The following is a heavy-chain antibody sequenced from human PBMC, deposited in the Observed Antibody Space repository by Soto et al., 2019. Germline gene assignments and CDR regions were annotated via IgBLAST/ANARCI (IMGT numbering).Heavy chain of an antibody. J-gene: IGHJ4*02. D-gene: IGHD5-12*01. CDR3: ARGEDGYRRTHFDY. V-gene: IGHV1-69*13. CDR1: GGPFSTCG. CDR2: IIPIFGAA. Sequence: SVKVSCKASGGPFSTCGISWVRQAPGQGLEWMGGIIPIFGAANYAPKFQDRLTITADESTSTVYMELSSLTFEDTAIYFCARGEDGYRRTHFDYWGQGTLVTVSS.